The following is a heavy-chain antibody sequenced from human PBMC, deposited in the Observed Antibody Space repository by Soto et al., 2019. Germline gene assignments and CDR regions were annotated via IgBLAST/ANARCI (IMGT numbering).Heavy chain of an antibody. CDR2: IYHSGST. Sequence: SETLSLTCAVSRGSVSSSNWWSWVRQPPGKGLEWIGEIYHSGSTKYNPSLRSRVTISVDKSKNQFSLKLSSVTAADTVVYYCARSVDYIWGSYPDYWGQGTLVTVSS. J-gene: IGHJ4*02. D-gene: IGHD3-16*01. V-gene: IGHV4-4*02. CDR3: ARSVDYIWGSYPDY. CDR1: RGSVSSSNW.